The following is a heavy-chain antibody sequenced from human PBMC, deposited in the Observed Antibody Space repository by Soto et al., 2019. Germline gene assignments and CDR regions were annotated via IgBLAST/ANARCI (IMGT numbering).Heavy chain of an antibody. J-gene: IGHJ3*02. CDR1: GFTFSIYG. Sequence: GGSLRLSFAASGFTFSIYGMHWVCQAQGKGLEWVAVISYDGSNKYYADSVKGRFTISRDNSKNTLYLQMNSLRAEDTAVYYCAKDVALDYDFWSGYLLNDAFDIWGQGTMVTVSS. CDR3: AKDVALDYDFWSGYLLNDAFDI. CDR2: ISYDGSNK. V-gene: IGHV3-30*18. D-gene: IGHD3-3*01.